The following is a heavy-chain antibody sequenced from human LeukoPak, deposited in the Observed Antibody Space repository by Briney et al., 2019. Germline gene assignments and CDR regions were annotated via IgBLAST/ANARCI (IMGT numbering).Heavy chain of an antibody. CDR3: ARHGGIQGYSSSLGDAFDM. Sequence: PSETLSLTCNVSGGSNDFYYWRWIRQPPGKGREGIGCIHYSGHTDYNPSLKSPVTMSLDTAKNPFFLQLTSVTAADTALYCCARHGGIQGYSSSLGDAFDMWGQGTVVTVSS. CDR1: GGSNDFYY. CDR2: IHYSGHT. D-gene: IGHD6-13*01. J-gene: IGHJ3*02. V-gene: IGHV4-59*08.